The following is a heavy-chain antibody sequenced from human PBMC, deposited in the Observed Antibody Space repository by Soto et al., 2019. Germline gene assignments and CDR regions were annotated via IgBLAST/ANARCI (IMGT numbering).Heavy chain of an antibody. CDR2: IYYSGST. V-gene: IGHV4-59*01. Sequence: SETLSLTCTVSGGSISSYYWSWIRQPPGKGLEWIGYIYYSGSTNYIPSLKSRVTISVDTSKNQFSLKLSSVTAADTAVYYCARQAREWLVPIYYYVDVWGKGTTVTVSS. D-gene: IGHD6-19*01. CDR1: GGSISSYY. J-gene: IGHJ6*03. CDR3: ARQAREWLVPIYYYVDV.